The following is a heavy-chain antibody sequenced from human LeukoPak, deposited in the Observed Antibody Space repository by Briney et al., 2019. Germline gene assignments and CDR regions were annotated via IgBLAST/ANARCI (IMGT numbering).Heavy chain of an antibody. D-gene: IGHD2-15*01. J-gene: IGHJ4*02. CDR1: GFTFSSYA. Sequence: GGSLRLSCAASGFTFSSYAMSWVRQAPGKGLEWVSAISGSGGSTYYADSVKGRFTISRDNSKNTLYLQMNSLRAEDTAVYYCAKPHIGDIVVVVALDYWGQGTLVTVSS. V-gene: IGHV3-23*01. CDR3: AKPHIGDIVVVVALDY. CDR2: ISGSGGST.